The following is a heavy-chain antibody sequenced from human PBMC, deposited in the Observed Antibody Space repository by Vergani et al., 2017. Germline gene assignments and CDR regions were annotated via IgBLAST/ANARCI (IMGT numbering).Heavy chain of an antibody. CDR1: GDSVSSNSAA. V-gene: IGHV6-1*01. CDR2: TYYRSKWYN. CDR3: ASDGYYDSSGYYYDYYYYMDV. D-gene: IGHD3-22*01. J-gene: IGHJ6*03. Sequence: QVQLQQSGPGLVKPSQTLLLTCAISGDSVSSNSAAWNWIRQSPSRGLEWLGRTYYRSKWYNDYAVSVKSRITINPDTSKNQFSLQLNSVTPEDTAVYYCASDGYYDSSGYYYDYYYYMDVWGKGTTVTVSS.